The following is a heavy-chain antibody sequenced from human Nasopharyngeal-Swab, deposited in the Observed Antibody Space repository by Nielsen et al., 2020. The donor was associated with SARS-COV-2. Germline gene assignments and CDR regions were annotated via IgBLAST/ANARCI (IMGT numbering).Heavy chain of an antibody. Sequence: GESLKISCAASGFTFSSYWMHWVRQAPGKGLVWVPRINSDGSSTSYADSVKGRFTISRDNAKNTLYLQMNSLRAEDTAVYYCARGGLLVGAYYYYYMDVWGKGTTVTVSS. J-gene: IGHJ6*03. CDR1: GFTFSSYW. V-gene: IGHV3-74*01. CDR3: ARGGLLVGAYYYYYMDV. D-gene: IGHD3-10*01. CDR2: INSDGSST.